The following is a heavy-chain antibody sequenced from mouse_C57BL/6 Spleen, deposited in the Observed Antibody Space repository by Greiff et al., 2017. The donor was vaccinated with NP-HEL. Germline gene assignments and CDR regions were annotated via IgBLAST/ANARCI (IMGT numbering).Heavy chain of an antibody. Sequence: EVQLQQSGAELVRPGASVKLSCTASGFNIKDDYMHWVKQRPEQGLEWIGWIDPENGDTEYAPKFQGKATITADTSSNTAYLQLSSLTSEDTAVYSCSAYPSLYYDCPWFAYWGQGTLVTVSA. CDR3: SAYPSLYYDCPWFAY. CDR1: GFNIKDDY. V-gene: IGHV14-4*01. CDR2: IDPENGDT. D-gene: IGHD2-4*01. J-gene: IGHJ3*01.